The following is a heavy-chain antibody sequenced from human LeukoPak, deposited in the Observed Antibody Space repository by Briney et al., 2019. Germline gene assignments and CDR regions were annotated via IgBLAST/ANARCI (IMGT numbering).Heavy chain of an antibody. D-gene: IGHD5-18*01. CDR1: GFTVSKFW. CDR3: ARVSGYTYGCYYYMDV. CDR2: IDANADST. Sequence: GGSLRLSCEASGFTVSKFWMNWVRHAPGKGLEWVSRIDANADSTNYADSVNGRFTISRDTAKNTLYLQMDSLRAEDSAVYYCARVSGYTYGCYYYMDVWGKGTTLIVSS. J-gene: IGHJ6*03. V-gene: IGHV3-74*01.